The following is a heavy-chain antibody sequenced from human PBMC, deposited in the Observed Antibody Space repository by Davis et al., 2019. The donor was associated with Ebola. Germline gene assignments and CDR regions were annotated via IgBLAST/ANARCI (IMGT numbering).Heavy chain of an antibody. D-gene: IGHD6-13*01. CDR1: GGSFSGYY. V-gene: IGHV4-34*01. J-gene: IGHJ1*01. CDR2: INHSGIT. CDR3: ARLPYRAAAGWGDFQH. Sequence: GSLRLSCAVYGGSFSGYYWSWIRQPPGKGLEWIAEINHSGITNYNPSLKSRVTISVDTSKSQFSLKLSSVTAADTAIYYCARLPYRAAAGWGDFQHWGQGTLVTVSS.